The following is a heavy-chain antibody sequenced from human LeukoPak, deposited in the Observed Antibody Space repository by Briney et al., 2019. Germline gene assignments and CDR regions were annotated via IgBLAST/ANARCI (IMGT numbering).Heavy chain of an antibody. CDR3: AKDLSLDIVVVPAANP. D-gene: IGHD2-2*03. Sequence: AGGSLRLSCAASGFTFSSYSMNWVRQAPGKGLEWVSAISGSGGSTYYADSVKGRYTISRDNSKNTLYLQMNSLRAEDTAVYYCAKDLSLDIVVVPAANPWGQGTLVTVSS. V-gene: IGHV3-23*01. J-gene: IGHJ5*02. CDR1: GFTFSSYS. CDR2: ISGSGGST.